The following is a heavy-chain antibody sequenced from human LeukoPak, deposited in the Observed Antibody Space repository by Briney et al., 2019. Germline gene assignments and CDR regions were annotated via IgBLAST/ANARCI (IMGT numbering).Heavy chain of an antibody. J-gene: IGHJ6*02. CDR1: GFTFDDYV. V-gene: IGHV3-20*01. CDR3: ARARQDYSMDV. Sequence: GGSLRLSCATSGFTFDDYVMNWVRQAPGKGLEWVSDINWNGGSTGYADSVKGRFTISRDNAKNTLYLQMNSLRAEDTALYHCARARQDYSMDVWGQGTTVTVSS. CDR2: INWNGGST.